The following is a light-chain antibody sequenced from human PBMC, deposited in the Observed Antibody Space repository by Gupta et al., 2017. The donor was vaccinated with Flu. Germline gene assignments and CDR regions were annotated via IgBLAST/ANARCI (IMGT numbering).Light chain of an antibody. Sequence: DIQITPSPSSVSASRGDRVTITCRAGESVNIFMNWYQQKPGKAPNLLIYGASILYTGVTSRISGSRSGTEFTLTIASMQAEDFATYYCHQYYSHPWAFGGGTKVEIK. J-gene: IGKJ4*01. CDR1: ESVNIF. V-gene: IGKV1-39*01. CDR2: GAS. CDR3: HQYYSHPWA.